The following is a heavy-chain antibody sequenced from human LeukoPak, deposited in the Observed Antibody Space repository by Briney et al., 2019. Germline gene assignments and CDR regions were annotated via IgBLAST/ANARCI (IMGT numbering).Heavy chain of an antibody. V-gene: IGHV4-59*08. J-gene: IGHJ3*01. CDR2: IYYSGNT. CDR3: ARRHDFGL. CDR1: GGSISGDH. Sequence: PSETLTLICTVSGGSISGDHWNWIRQPPGKGLEWIGYIYYSGNTNYNPSLKSRVTISVDTSKNQFSLKLNSVTAADTAVYCCARRHDFGLWGRGTMVTVSS.